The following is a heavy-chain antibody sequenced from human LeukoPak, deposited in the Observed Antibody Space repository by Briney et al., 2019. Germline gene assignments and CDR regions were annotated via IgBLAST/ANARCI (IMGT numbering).Heavy chain of an antibody. Sequence: ASVKVSCKASGYTFTGYYMHWVRQAPGQGLEWMGWINLNSGGTNYAQKFQGRVTMTRDTSISTAYMELSRLRSDDTAVYYCARAETPMRWELPRGNYFDYWGQGTLVTVSS. CDR1: GYTFTGYY. D-gene: IGHD1-26*01. CDR2: INLNSGGT. J-gene: IGHJ4*02. CDR3: ARAETPMRWELPRGNYFDY. V-gene: IGHV1-2*02.